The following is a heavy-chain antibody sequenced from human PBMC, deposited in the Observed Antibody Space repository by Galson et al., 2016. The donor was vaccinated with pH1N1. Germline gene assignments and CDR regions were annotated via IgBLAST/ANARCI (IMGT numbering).Heavy chain of an antibody. Sequence: SVKVSCKASGYTFNVYYMHWVRQAPGQGLEWMGWIAPDSGATSYAQKFQGRVTMTRDTSINRVYMELSRLRSDDTAIYYCARVLSKVVFDFWGQGTLVTVSS. CDR1: GYTFNVYY. J-gene: IGHJ4*02. V-gene: IGHV1-2*02. CDR2: IAPDSGAT. CDR3: ARVLSKVVFDF. D-gene: IGHD2-15*01.